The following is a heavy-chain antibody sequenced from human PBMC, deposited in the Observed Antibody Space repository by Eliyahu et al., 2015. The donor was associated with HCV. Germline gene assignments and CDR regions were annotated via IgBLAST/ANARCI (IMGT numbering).Heavy chain of an antibody. D-gene: IGHD2/OR15-2a*01. CDR1: WFXLSNARMG. CDR3: ARQNTGKDAFDI. Sequence: QVTLKESGPVLVKPTXTLTLTCXXXWFXLSNARMGVSWIRQPPGKALEWLAHIFSNDEKSYSTSLKSRLTISKDTSKSQVVLTMTNMDPVDTATYYCARQNTGKDAFDIWGQGTMVTVSS. CDR2: IFSNDEK. V-gene: IGHV2-26*01. J-gene: IGHJ3*02.